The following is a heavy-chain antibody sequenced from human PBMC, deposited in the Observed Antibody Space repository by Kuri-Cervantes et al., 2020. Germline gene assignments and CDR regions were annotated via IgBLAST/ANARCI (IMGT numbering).Heavy chain of an antibody. CDR1: GFTFDDYA. D-gene: IGHD2-2*01. J-gene: IGHJ3*02. V-gene: IGHV3-9*01. Sequence: GGSLRLSCAASGFTFDDYAMHWVRQAPGKGLEWVSGISWNSGSIGYADSVKGRFTISRDNAKNTLYLQVNSLSAEDTAVYYCSRDRPRVLKPTAIVAFDIWGQGTMVTVSS. CDR3: SRDRPRVLKPTAIVAFDI. CDR2: ISWNSGSI.